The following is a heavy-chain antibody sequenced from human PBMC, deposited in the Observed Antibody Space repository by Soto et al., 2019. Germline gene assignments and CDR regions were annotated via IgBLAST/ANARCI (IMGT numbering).Heavy chain of an antibody. CDR3: AKDAYPYYYDSSGYCLDY. J-gene: IGHJ4*02. CDR2: ISGSGGST. Sequence: GGYLRISCAASGFSFSSYAMSWVRQAPGKGLEWVSAISGSGGSTYYADSVKGRFTISRDNSKNTLYLQMNSLRAEDTAVYYCAKDAYPYYYDSSGYCLDYWGQGTLVTVS. V-gene: IGHV3-23*01. CDR1: GFSFSSYA. D-gene: IGHD3-22*01.